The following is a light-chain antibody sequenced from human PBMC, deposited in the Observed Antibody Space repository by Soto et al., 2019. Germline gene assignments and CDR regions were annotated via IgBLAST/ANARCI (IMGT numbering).Light chain of an antibody. CDR1: QGILDY. Sequence: DIQMTQSPSSLSASVGVGVTITCRASQGILDYLAWYQQKPGKVPKLLIYAASTLQSGVPSRFSGSGAGTDFTLTISSLQPEDVATYYCQKYNTAPQTFGPGTKVEIK. V-gene: IGKV1-27*01. J-gene: IGKJ1*01. CDR2: AAS. CDR3: QKYNTAPQT.